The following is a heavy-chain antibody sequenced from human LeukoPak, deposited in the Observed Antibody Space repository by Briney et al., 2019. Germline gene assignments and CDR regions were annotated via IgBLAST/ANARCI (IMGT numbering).Heavy chain of an antibody. D-gene: IGHD5-24*01. CDR3: ARHLTFSTIQYFDY. Sequence: PSETLSLTCTVSGSSISGYYWNWIRQPAGKGLEWIGRLHPSGATNYNPSLKSRITMSLDTSKNQFSLKLSSVTAADTAVYYCARHLTFSTIQYFDYWGQGTLVTVSS. J-gene: IGHJ4*02. CDR2: LHPSGAT. CDR1: GSSISGYY. V-gene: IGHV4-4*07.